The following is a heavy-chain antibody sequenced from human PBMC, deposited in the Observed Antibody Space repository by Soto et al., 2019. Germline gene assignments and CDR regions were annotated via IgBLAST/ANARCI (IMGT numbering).Heavy chain of an antibody. D-gene: IGHD6-13*01. J-gene: IGHJ6*02. CDR3: AREGGSSPSYYYYGMDV. V-gene: IGHV6-1*01. CDR1: GDSVSIYSGA. CDR2: TYYRSKWYN. Sequence: SQTLSLTCVISGDSVSIYSGAWNWIRQSPSRGLEWLGRTYYRSKWYNDYAVSVKSRITINPDTSKNQFSLQLNSVTPEDTAVYYCAREGGSSPSYYYYGMDVWGQGTTVTVSS.